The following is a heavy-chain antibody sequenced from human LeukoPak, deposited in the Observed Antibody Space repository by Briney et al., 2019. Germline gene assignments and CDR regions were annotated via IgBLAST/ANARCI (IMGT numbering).Heavy chain of an antibody. CDR1: GFSFSSYG. CDR2: IQSVESFK. V-gene: IGHV3-30*02. J-gene: IGHJ4*02. D-gene: IGHD5-18*01. Sequence: PGGSLRLSCAASGFSFSSYGMHWVRQAPGKGLEWVANIQSVESFKDYADSVKGRATISRDNSKNTLYLQMNSLRAGDTAVYYCAKDFGNSYGYENFFDYWGQGTLLTVSS. CDR3: AKDFGNSYGYENFFDY.